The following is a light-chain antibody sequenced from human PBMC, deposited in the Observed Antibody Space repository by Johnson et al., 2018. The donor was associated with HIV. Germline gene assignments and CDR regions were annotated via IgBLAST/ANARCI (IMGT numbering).Light chain of an antibody. Sequence: QSVLTQPPSVSAAPGQKVTISCSGSSSNIGNNYVSWYQQLPGTAPKLLIYENNKRPSGIPARFSGSKFGTSATLGITGLQTGDEADYYCETWDNSLNALYVFGTGTKVTVL. CDR1: SSNIGNNY. V-gene: IGLV1-51*02. CDR2: ENN. CDR3: ETWDNSLNALYV. J-gene: IGLJ1*01.